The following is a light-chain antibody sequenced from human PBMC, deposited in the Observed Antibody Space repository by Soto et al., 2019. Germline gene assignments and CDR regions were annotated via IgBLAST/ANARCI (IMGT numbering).Light chain of an antibody. J-gene: IGKJ1*01. CDR2: KAS. CDR3: QQYNNWPT. CDR1: QTISSW. V-gene: IGKV1-5*03. Sequence: DIHMTQSPSTLSVSLGDRVTITFRASQTISSWLAWYQQKPGKAPKLLIYKASTLKSGVPSRFSGSGSGTEFTLTISSLQSEDFAVYYCQQYNNWPTFGQGTKVDIK.